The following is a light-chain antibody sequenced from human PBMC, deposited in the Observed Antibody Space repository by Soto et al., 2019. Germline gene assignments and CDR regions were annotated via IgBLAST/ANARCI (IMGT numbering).Light chain of an antibody. CDR2: GAS. V-gene: IGKV3-20*01. Sequence: EIVLTQSPGTLSLSPGERATLSFRASQSVSSSYLAWYQQKPGQAPRLLIYGASSRATGIPDRFSGSGSGTDFTITISRLEPEDFAVYYCQQYVSSPRTFGQGTKVEIK. J-gene: IGKJ1*01. CDR3: QQYVSSPRT. CDR1: QSVSSSY.